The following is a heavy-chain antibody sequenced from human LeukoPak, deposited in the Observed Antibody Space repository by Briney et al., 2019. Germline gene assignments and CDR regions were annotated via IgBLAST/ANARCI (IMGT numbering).Heavy chain of an antibody. CDR2: ISTYNGNT. CDR3: ARKYCSSTSCYLDY. D-gene: IGHD2-2*01. V-gene: IGHV1-18*01. CDR1: GYTFTSYG. J-gene: IGHJ4*02. Sequence: GASVKVSCKASGYTFTSYGISWVRQAPGQGLEWMGWISTYNGNTHYAQKFQGRVTMTTDTSTSTAYMDLRSLRSDDTAVYYCARKYCSSTSCYLDYWGQGTLVTVSS.